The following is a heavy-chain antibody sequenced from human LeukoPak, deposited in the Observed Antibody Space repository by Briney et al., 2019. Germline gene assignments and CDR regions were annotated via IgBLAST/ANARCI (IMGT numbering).Heavy chain of an antibody. V-gene: IGHV5-51*07. Sequence: GESLKISCKGSGYSFTSYWIGWVHQMPGKGLEWMGIIYPGDSDTRYSPSFQGQVTISADKSISTAYLQWSSLKASDTAMYYCARCDQYYDFWSGYYENWFDPWGQGTLVTVSS. CDR2: IYPGDSDT. D-gene: IGHD3-3*01. CDR3: ARCDQYYDFWSGYYENWFDP. CDR1: GYSFTSYW. J-gene: IGHJ5*02.